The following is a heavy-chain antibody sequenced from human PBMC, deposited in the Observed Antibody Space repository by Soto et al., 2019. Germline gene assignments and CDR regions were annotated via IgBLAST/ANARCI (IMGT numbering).Heavy chain of an antibody. V-gene: IGHV3-33*01. CDR2: IWYDGSNK. Sequence: VGSLRLSGAASGFTFSSYGMHWVRQAPGKGLEWVAVIWYDGSNKYYADSVKGRFTISRDNSKNTLYLQMNSLRAEDTAVYYCARQHRDILTGLRWNGMDVWGQGTTVTVSS. CDR1: GFTFSSYG. J-gene: IGHJ6*02. D-gene: IGHD3-9*01. CDR3: ARQHRDILTGLRWNGMDV.